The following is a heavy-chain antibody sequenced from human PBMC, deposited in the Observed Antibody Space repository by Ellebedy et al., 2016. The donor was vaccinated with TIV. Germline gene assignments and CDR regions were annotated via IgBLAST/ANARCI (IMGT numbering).Heavy chain of an antibody. D-gene: IGHD2/OR15-2a*01. Sequence: GGSLRLSXIGSGFTFSDSGFSWFRQAPGKGLEWVGFIRRHSYDSTPQYGGSVSGRFTISRDDSKSIVFLQMNSLKSEDTAVYYCTRAPEYDFIIDHWGQGSLVTVSS. CDR1: GFTFSDSG. J-gene: IGHJ4*02. CDR2: IRRHSYDSTP. CDR3: TRAPEYDFIIDH. V-gene: IGHV3-49*03.